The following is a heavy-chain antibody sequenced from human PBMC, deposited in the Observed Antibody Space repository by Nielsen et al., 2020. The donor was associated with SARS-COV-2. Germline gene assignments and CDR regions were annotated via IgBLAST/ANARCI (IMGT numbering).Heavy chain of an antibody. D-gene: IGHD3-22*01. J-gene: IGHJ5*02. CDR1: GGSISSGGYY. CDR3: ARWAGSGYYFNWFDP. Sequence: SETLSLTCTVSGGSISSGGYYWSWIRQHPGKGLEWIGYIYYSGSTYYNPSLKSRVTISVDTSKNQFSLKLSSVTAADTAVYYCARWAGSGYYFNWFDPWGQGTLVTVSS. CDR2: IYYSGST. V-gene: IGHV4-31*03.